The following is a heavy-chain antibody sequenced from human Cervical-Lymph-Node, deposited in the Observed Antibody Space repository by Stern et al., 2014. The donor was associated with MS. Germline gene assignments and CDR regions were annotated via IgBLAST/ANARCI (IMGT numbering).Heavy chain of an antibody. CDR1: GFSLSTIGAG. CDR3: AHRREASVGAYFDY. J-gene: IGHJ4*02. V-gene: IGHV2-5*02. D-gene: IGHD4/OR15-4a*01. CDR2: IYWDDDK. Sequence: ESGPTLVKPTQTLTLTCSFSGFSLSTIGAGVGWIRQPPGEALEXLGLIYWDDDKRYSPSLKSRLNIAKDASKNQVVLTMTNMDPVDTATYYCAHRREASVGAYFDYWGQGILVTVSS.